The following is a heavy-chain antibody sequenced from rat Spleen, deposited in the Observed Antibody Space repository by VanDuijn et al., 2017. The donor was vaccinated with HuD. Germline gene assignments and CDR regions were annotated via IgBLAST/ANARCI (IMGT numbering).Heavy chain of an antibody. CDR2: ITKDGGSL. D-gene: IGHD1-12*03. J-gene: IGHJ4*01. CDR1: GFTFNNYW. Sequence: EVELVESGGGLVQPGTSLKLSCVASGFTFNNYWLSWVRQTPGKGLDWIASITKDGGSLFYRDSVKGRFTISRDNAKSTLYLEMDSLRSEDTASYYCTRHHYDGYYHGPVFGIMDAWGQGASVTVSS. CDR3: TRHHYDGYYHGPVFGIMDA. V-gene: IGHV5-31*01.